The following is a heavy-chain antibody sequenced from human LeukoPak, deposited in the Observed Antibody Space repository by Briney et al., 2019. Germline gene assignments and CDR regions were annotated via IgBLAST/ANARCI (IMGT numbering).Heavy chain of an antibody. Sequence: GGSLRLSCAASGFTFSSYWMHWVRQAPGKGLVWVSRINSDGSSTSYADSVKGRFTISRDNAKNTLYLQMNSLRAEDTAVYYRARAGTSSYYYMDVWGKGTTVTVSS. CDR1: GFTFSSYW. CDR3: ARAGTSSYYYMDV. J-gene: IGHJ6*03. D-gene: IGHD6-13*01. V-gene: IGHV3-74*01. CDR2: INSDGSST.